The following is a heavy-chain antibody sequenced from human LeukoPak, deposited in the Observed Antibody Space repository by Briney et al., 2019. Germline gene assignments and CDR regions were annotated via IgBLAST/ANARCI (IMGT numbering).Heavy chain of an antibody. CDR3: ARDDYQLGSYYYGMDV. CDR2: IKQDGSEK. J-gene: IGHJ6*02. CDR1: GFTFSGYW. Sequence: GGSLRLSCAASGFTFSGYWMSWVRQAPGKGLEWVANIKQDGSEKYYVDSVEGRFTISRDNAKSSLFLQMNSLRVEDTAVYYCARDDYQLGSYYYGMDVWGQGTTVTVS. V-gene: IGHV3-7*01. D-gene: IGHD2-2*01.